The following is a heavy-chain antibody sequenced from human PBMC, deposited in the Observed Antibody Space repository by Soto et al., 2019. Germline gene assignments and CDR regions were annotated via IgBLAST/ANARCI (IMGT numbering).Heavy chain of an antibody. Sequence: PAGSLSLSCAASGFTVSSNYITWVRQAPGKGLEWVSVIYSGGSRYYADSVKGQFTISRDNSKNTLYLQMNSLRAEDTSVYYCARGWGLGYDFDYWGQGILVTVSS. CDR3: ARGWGLGYDFDY. V-gene: IGHV3-53*01. J-gene: IGHJ4*02. CDR2: IYSGGSR. D-gene: IGHD5-12*01. CDR1: GFTVSSNY.